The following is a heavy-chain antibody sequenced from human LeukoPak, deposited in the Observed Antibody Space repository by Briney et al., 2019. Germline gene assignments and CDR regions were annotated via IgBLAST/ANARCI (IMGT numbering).Heavy chain of an antibody. J-gene: IGHJ6*02. Sequence: GGSLRLSCAASGFTFSTYAMSWVRQAPGKGLEWVSAISGSGSSTYYADSVKGRLTISRDNSKNTLYLQMNSLRAEDTAVYYCASRAAGIYYYYGMDVWGQGTTVTVSS. D-gene: IGHD6-13*01. V-gene: IGHV3-23*01. CDR2: ISGSGSST. CDR3: ASRAAGIYYYYGMDV. CDR1: GFTFSTYA.